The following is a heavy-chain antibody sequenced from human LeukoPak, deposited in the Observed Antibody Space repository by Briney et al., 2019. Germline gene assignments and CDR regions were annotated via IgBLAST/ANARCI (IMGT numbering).Heavy chain of an antibody. Sequence: SETLSLTCSVPGFSVTSGHYWGWIRQPPGKGLEWIGTIYHTGSTNYNPSLQSRVTMSVDTSKNQFSLRLKSVTAADTAMYFRAREVPYYYFMDVWGKRTTVTVSS. CDR3: AREVPYYYFMDV. CDR1: GFSVTSGHY. J-gene: IGHJ6*03. CDR2: IYHTGST. V-gene: IGHV4-38-2*02.